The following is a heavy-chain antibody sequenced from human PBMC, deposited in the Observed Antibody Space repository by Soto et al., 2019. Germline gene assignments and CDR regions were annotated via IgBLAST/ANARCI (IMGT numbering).Heavy chain of an antibody. D-gene: IGHD3-3*01. CDR2: IYYSGST. J-gene: IGHJ6*02. CDR3: ARVITIFGVAKVMDV. CDR1: GGSISSGGYY. Sequence: SETLSLTCTVSGGSISSGGYYWSWIRQHPGKGLEWIGYIYYSGSTNYNPSLKSRVTISVDTSKNQFSLKLSSVTAADTAVYYCARVITIFGVAKVMDVWGQGTTVTVSS. V-gene: IGHV4-61*08.